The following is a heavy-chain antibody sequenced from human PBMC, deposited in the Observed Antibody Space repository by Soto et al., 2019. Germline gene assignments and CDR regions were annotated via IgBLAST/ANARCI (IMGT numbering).Heavy chain of an antibody. V-gene: IGHV1-18*01. CDR1: GYSFTNYA. Sequence: QVELVQSGPEVKKPGASVKVSCKASGYSFTNYAIGWVRQAPGQGLEWVGWISPFHGDTNYAQNFQGRITVTTDSSTSTAYMALGRLRSDDTAVYYCARSDHVDRYFDYWGQGTRITVSS. CDR3: ARSDHVDRYFDY. CDR2: ISPFHGDT. J-gene: IGHJ4*02. D-gene: IGHD3-16*01.